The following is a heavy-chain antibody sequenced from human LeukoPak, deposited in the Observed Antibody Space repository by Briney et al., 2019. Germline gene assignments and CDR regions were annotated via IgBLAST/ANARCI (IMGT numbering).Heavy chain of an antibody. J-gene: IGHJ4*02. CDR3: AKACWVSITDAVR. Sequence: PGGSLRLSCAASGFSFISFAMSWVRQGPARGLEWVSSIGSNGETFYADSVKGRFTLSSDRSRNMVHLQLNNLRVEDTAIYYCAKACWVSITDAVRWGQGTLVTVSS. CDR1: GFSFISFA. V-gene: IGHV3-23*01. D-gene: IGHD6-19*01. CDR2: IGSNGET.